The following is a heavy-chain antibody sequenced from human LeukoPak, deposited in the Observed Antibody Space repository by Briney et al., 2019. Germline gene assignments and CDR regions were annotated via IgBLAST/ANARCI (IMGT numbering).Heavy chain of an antibody. J-gene: IGHJ4*02. Sequence: SETLSLTCTVSGGSISSYYWSWIRQPPGKGLEWIGYIYYSGSTNYNPSLKSRVTISVDTSKNQFSLKLSSATAADTAVYYCARHRSYRYTAYFDYWGQGTLVTVSS. V-gene: IGHV4-59*08. CDR1: GGSISSYY. CDR3: ARHRSYRYTAYFDY. D-gene: IGHD3-16*02. CDR2: IYYSGST.